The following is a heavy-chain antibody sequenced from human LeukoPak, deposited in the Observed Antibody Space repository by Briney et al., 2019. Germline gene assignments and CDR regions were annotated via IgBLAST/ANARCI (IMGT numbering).Heavy chain of an antibody. CDR1: GFTFSSYA. CDR2: ISYDGSNK. CDR3: ARGIFDLGIYGMDV. Sequence: GSLRLSCAASGFTFSSYAMHWVRQAPGKGLEGVAVISYDGSNKYYADSVKGRFTISRDNSKNTLYLQMNSLRAEDTAVYYCARGIFDLGIYGMDVWGQGTTVTVSS. J-gene: IGHJ6*02. V-gene: IGHV3-30-3*01. D-gene: IGHD5/OR15-5a*01.